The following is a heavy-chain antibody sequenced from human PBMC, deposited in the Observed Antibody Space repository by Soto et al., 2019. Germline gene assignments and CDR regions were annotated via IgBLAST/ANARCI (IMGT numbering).Heavy chain of an antibody. D-gene: IGHD2-15*01. CDR1: GITVSSNY. V-gene: IGHV3-66*01. CDR2: LYRSGDT. Sequence: KLVESGGGVVQPGGSLRLSCAASGITVSSNYMSWVRQAPGKGLEWVSTLYRSGDTYYADSVRGRFTISRDSSKNTLFVQVSSLRVEDTGVYVCASAVLKWQKVEWFDLWGQGTQVFVSS. CDR3: ASAVLKWQKVEWFDL. J-gene: IGHJ5*02.